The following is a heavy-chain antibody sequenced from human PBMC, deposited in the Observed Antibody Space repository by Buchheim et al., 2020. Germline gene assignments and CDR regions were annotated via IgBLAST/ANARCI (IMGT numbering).Heavy chain of an antibody. CDR1: GGSFSGYY. CDR3: ASFPRSWYSGGGVDDY. CDR2: INHSGST. D-gene: IGHD6-13*01. V-gene: IGHV4-34*01. Sequence: QVQLQQWGAGLLKPSETLSLTCAVYGGSFSGYYWSWIRQPPGKGLEWIGEINHSGSTNYNSSLKSRVTVSLDKSKSQVSLKLSSVTAADTAVYYCASFPRSWYSGGGVDDYWGQGTL. J-gene: IGHJ4*02.